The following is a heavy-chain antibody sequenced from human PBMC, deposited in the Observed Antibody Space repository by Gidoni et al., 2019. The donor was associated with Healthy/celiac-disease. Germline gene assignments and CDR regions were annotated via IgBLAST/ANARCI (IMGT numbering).Heavy chain of an antibody. V-gene: IGHV3-7*03. CDR1: GFTFSGHW. CDR3: ARDRVGPYSSSWEDYYYYYGMDV. CDR2: IKQDGSEK. Sequence: EVQLVESGGGLVQPGGSLRLSCAASGFTFSGHWMSWVRQAPGKGLAWVANIKQDGSEKYYVDSVKGRFTISRDNAKNSLYLQMNSLRAEDTAVYYCARDRVGPYSSSWEDYYYYYGMDVWGQGTTVTVSS. D-gene: IGHD6-13*01. J-gene: IGHJ6*02.